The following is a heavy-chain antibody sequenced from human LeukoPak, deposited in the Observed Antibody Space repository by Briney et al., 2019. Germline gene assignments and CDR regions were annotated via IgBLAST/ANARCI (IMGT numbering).Heavy chain of an antibody. D-gene: IGHD5/OR15-5a*01. J-gene: IGHJ4*02. Sequence: SETLSLTCTVSGGSLSSYYWSWIRQPAGKGLQWIGRIHTSGSTNYNPSLKSRVTISVDMSKNQFSLRLTSVTAADTAVYFCATLVSTRYYFDYWGQGTLVTVSS. CDR2: IHTSGST. V-gene: IGHV4-4*07. CDR1: GGSLSSYY. CDR3: ATLVSTRYYFDY.